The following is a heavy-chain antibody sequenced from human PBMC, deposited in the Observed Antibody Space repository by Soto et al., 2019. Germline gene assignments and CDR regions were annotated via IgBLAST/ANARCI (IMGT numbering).Heavy chain of an antibody. CDR1: GFTFSTYA. Sequence: EVQLLESGGGLVQPGGSLRLSCAASGFTFSTYAMSWVRQAPGKGLEWVSTITTSGGNTYYADSVQGRFTISRDNSKNTLYLQMNSLRAEDTAVYYCAGRYCTHGVCYTNYYYYIDVWVKGTTVTVSS. D-gene: IGHD2-8*01. CDR3: AGRYCTHGVCYTNYYYYIDV. V-gene: IGHV3-23*01. CDR2: ITTSGGNT. J-gene: IGHJ6*03.